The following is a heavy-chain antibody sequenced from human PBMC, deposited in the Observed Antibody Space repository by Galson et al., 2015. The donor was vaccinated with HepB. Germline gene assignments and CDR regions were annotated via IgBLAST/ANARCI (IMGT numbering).Heavy chain of an antibody. D-gene: IGHD3-10*01. CDR3: TRDLRYKSGTGDTYFDY. CDR2: IRQDGNEK. V-gene: IGHV3-7*03. CDR1: GFSFTNYW. J-gene: IGHJ4*02. Sequence: SLRLSCAASGFSFTNYWMAWVRQAPGKGPEWVANIRQDGNEKYYVNSVEGRFTISRDNARNSLYLQMNSVRVEDTAMYYCTRDLRYKSGTGDTYFDYWGQGTLVTVPS.